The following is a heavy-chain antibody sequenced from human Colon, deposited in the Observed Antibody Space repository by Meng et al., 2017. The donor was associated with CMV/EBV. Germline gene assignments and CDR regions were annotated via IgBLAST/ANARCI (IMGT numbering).Heavy chain of an antibody. CDR2: IYSGGSST. D-gene: IGHD4-17*01. V-gene: IGHV3-23*03. CDR3: AKGWGYGDYG. Sequence: GGSLRLSCAASGFTFSSYAMSWVRQAPGKGLEWVSVIYSGGSSTYYADSVKGRFTISRDNSKNTLYLQMNSLRAEDTAVYYCAKGWGYGDYGWGQGTLVTVSS. J-gene: IGHJ4*02. CDR1: GFTFSSYA.